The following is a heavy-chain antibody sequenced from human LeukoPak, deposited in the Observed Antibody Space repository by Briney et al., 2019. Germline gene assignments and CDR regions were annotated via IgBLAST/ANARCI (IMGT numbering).Heavy chain of an antibody. CDR1: GGSISSNSYS. CDR2: MSYSGST. J-gene: IGHJ6*03. V-gene: IGHV4-39*07. CDR3: ARAPDYYYYYYMDV. Sequence: SETLSLTCTVSGGSISSNSYSWGWIRQPPGKGLEWIASMSYSGSTYYNPSLKSRVTISVDTSKNQFSLKLSSVTAADTAVYYCARAPDYYYYYYMDVWGKGTTVTVSS.